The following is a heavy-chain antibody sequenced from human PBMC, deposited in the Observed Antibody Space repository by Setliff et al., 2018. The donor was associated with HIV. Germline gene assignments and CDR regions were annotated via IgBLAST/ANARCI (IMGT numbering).Heavy chain of an antibody. D-gene: IGHD1-26*01. CDR2: VYISGST. J-gene: IGHJ6*03. CDR3: ARAMGANWSYYYYMDV. V-gene: IGHV4-34*01. CDR1: GGSLSGYH. Sequence: SETLSLTCAVYGGSLSGYHWSWIRQHPGKGLEWIGRVYISGSTNYSPSLKSRVTISIDTSKKQLSLKLNSVTAADTAVYYCARAMGANWSYYYYMDVWGKGTTVTVSS.